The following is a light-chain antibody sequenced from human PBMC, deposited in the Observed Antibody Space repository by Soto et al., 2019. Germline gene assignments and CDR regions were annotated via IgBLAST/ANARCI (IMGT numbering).Light chain of an antibody. Sequence: QSVLTQPASVSGSPGQSITISCTGTSSDVGSYNLVSWYQQHPGKAPKLMIYEGSKRPSGVSNRFSGSKSGNTASLTISGLQAEDEADYYGCSYAGSSTSYVFGTGTRSPS. CDR2: EGS. CDR3: CSYAGSSTSYV. J-gene: IGLJ1*01. CDR1: SSDVGSYNL. V-gene: IGLV2-23*01.